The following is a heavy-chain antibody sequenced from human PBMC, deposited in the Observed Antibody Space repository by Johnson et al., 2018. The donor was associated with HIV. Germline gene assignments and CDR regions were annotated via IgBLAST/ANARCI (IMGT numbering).Heavy chain of an antibody. V-gene: IGHV3-15*01. J-gene: IGHJ3*02. Sequence: MMLVESGGGLVQPGGSLRLSCAASGFPFSDHYMDWVRQAPGKGLEWVGRIKSNTDGGTIDYAAPVKGRFTISRDESINTVYLQMNSLKSEDMAVYYCTTGDCSGGSCHAFDIWGQGTMVTVSP. CDR2: IKSNTDGGTI. CDR3: TTGDCSGGSCHAFDI. D-gene: IGHD2-15*01. CDR1: GFPFSDHY.